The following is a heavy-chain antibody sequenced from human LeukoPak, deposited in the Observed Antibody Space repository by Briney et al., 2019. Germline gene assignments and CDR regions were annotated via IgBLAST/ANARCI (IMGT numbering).Heavy chain of an antibody. J-gene: IGHJ4*02. D-gene: IGHD3-10*01. CDR3: VVDLSGSADY. Sequence: SGGSLRLSCTASEFSFSGHWMHWVRQAPGEGLVWVSRTNEHGTIINYADSVKGRFTISRDNAKNTLYLQMNSLRTEDSALYYCVVDLSGSADYWGQGTLVTVSS. V-gene: IGHV3-74*01. CDR2: TNEHGTII. CDR1: EFSFSGHW.